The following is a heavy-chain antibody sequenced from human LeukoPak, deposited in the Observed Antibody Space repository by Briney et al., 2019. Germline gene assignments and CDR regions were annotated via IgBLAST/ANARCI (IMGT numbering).Heavy chain of an antibody. CDR2: ISAYNGNT. V-gene: IGHV1-18*01. Sequence: ASVKVSCKASGYTFTSYGISWVRQAPGQGLEWMGWISAYNGNTNYAQKLQGRVTMTTDTSTSTAYMELRSLRSDDTVVYYCARDGGAQWEPPHFDYWGQGTLVTVSS. CDR3: ARDGGAQWEPPHFDY. CDR1: GYTFTSYG. J-gene: IGHJ4*02. D-gene: IGHD1-26*01.